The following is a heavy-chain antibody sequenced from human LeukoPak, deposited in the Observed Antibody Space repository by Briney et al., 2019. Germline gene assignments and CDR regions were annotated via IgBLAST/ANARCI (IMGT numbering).Heavy chain of an antibody. CDR1: GYSFTSYW. CDR3: ARRTGERPGSYNWFDP. D-gene: IGHD3-16*01. J-gene: IGHJ5*02. CDR2: IYPGASET. V-gene: IGHV5-51*01. Sequence: GESLKISCKGSGYSFTSYWIGWVRQMPGKGLEWMGIIYPGASETRYSPSFQGQVTISADKSISTAYLQWSSLKASDTAMYYCARRTGERPGSYNWFDPWGQGTLVTVSS.